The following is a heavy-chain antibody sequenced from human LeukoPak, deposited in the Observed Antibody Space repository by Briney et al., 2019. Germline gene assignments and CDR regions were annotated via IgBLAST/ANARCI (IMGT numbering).Heavy chain of an antibody. Sequence: GGSLRLSCSASGLTVTNAWMNWVRQAPGEGPDWVGRIASKTDGGATDYAAPVKGRFTISRDGSKNTLNLQMNSLKTEDTAVYYCTTGIRGDWGQGTLVTVSS. J-gene: IGHJ4*02. CDR3: TTGIRGD. V-gene: IGHV3-15*07. CDR1: GLTVTNAW. D-gene: IGHD3-10*01. CDR2: IASKTDGGAT.